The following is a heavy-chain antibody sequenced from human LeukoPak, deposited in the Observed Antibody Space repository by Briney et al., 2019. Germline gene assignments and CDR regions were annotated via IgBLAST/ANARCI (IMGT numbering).Heavy chain of an antibody. V-gene: IGHV1-8*01. CDR2: MNPNSGNT. Sequence: ASVKVSCKASGYTFTSYDINGVRQATGQGLEWMGWMNPNSGNTGYAQKFQGRVTMTRNTSISTAYMELSSLRSEDTAVYYCARGPSYYDILTGWYYFDYWGQRTVVTVSS. CDR3: ARGPSYYDILTGWYYFDY. D-gene: IGHD3-9*01. CDR1: GYTFTSYD. J-gene: IGHJ4*02.